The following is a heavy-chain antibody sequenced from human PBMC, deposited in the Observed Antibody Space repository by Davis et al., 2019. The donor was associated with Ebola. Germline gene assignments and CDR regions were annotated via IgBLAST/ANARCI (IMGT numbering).Heavy chain of an antibody. V-gene: IGHV1-69*04. CDR3: ARDMGMVQEANWFDP. CDR1: GGTFSSYA. Sequence: SVKVSCKASGGTFSSYAISWVRQAPGQGLEWMGRIIPILGIANYAQKVQGRVTITADESTSTAYMGLSSLRAEDTAVYYCARDMGMVQEANWFDPWGQGTLVTVSS. D-gene: IGHD3-10*01. CDR2: IIPILGIA. J-gene: IGHJ5*02.